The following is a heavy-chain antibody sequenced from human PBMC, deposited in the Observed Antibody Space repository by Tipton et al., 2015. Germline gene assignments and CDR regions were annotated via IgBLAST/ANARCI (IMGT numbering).Heavy chain of an antibody. CDR3: ARGPVLRFLEWLRPSDYYYGMDV. V-gene: IGHV4-59*12. CDR2: IYYNENI. CDR1: GGSISSYY. J-gene: IGHJ6*02. D-gene: IGHD3-3*01. Sequence: GLVKPSETLSLICTVSGGSISSYYWSWIRQPPGKGLEWIGYIYYNENIDYNPSLKSRVTISVNTSKNQFSLKLSSVTAADTAVYYCARGPVLRFLEWLRPSDYYYGMDVWGQGTTVTVSS.